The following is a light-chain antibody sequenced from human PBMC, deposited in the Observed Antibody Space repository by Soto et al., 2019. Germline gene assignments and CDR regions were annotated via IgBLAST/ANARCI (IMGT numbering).Light chain of an antibody. V-gene: IGLV1-44*01. CDR2: SNN. J-gene: IGLJ2*01. CDR3: TAWDDSLNGPDVV. CDR1: SSNIGSNT. Sequence: QLVLTQPPSASGTPGQRVTISCSGSSSNIGSNTVNWYQQLPGTAPKLLIYSNNQRPSGVPDRFSGSKSGTSASLAISGLQSEDEADYYCTAWDDSLNGPDVVFGGGIKLTVL.